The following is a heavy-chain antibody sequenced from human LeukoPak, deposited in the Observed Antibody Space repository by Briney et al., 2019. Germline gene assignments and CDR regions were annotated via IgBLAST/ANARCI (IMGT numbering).Heavy chain of an antibody. V-gene: IGHV4-61*02. Sequence: SETLSLTCTVSGGSISSGSYYWSWIRQPAGKGLEWIGRIYTSGSTNYNPSLKSRVTISVDTSKNQFSLKLSSVTAADTVVYYGARATGYFDYWGQGTLVTVSS. CDR2: IYTSGST. CDR1: GGSISSGSYY. CDR3: ARATGYFDY. J-gene: IGHJ4*02.